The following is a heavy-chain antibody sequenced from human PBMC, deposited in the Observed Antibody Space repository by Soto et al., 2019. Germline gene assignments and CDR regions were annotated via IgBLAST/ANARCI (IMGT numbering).Heavy chain of an antibody. V-gene: IGHV3-48*02. CDR2: ISSSSSTI. Sequence: EVQLVESGGGLVQPGGSLRLSCVASGFTFSSYRINWVRQAPGKGLEWVSYISSSSSTIYYAGSVRGRFTISRDKAKNSLYLQMNGLRDEDTAVYYCARDHGDSYPGYYYYGMDVWGQGTTVTVSS. J-gene: IGHJ6*02. D-gene: IGHD5-18*01. CDR1: GFTFSSYR. CDR3: ARDHGDSYPGYYYYGMDV.